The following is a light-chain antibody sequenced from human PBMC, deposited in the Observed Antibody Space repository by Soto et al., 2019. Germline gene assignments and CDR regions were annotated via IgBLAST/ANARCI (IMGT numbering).Light chain of an antibody. CDR2: DTS. V-gene: IGKV3-11*01. CDR1: QSVGRY. Sequence: EIVLTQSPATLSLSPGEIGTLSCRASQSVGRYLAWYQHKPGQPPRLLIYDTSNRAPGTPGRFGGSGSGTDFTLTISSLEPEYFAVYYCVQRSVWPWTVGQGTKVEVK. CDR3: VQRSVWPWT. J-gene: IGKJ1*01.